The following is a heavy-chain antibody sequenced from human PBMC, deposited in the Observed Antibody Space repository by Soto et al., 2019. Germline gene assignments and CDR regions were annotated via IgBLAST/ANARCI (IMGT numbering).Heavy chain of an antibody. CDR3: AKYRIGGVVIFDNWFDP. V-gene: IGHV3-23*01. J-gene: IGHJ5*02. D-gene: IGHD3-3*01. CDR1: GFTFSSYA. CDR2: ISGSGGST. Sequence: GGSLRLSCAASGFTFSSYAMSWVRQAPGKGLEWVSAISGSGGSTYYADSVKGRFTISRDNSKNTLYLQMNSLRAEDTAVYYCAKYRIGGVVIFDNWFDPWGQGTLVTVSS.